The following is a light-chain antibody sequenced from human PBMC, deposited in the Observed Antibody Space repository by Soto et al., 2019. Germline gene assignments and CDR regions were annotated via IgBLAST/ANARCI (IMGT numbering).Light chain of an antibody. CDR3: QQGYSTPLT. Sequence: DIKMTQSPSSLSASVGDRVTIACRASQTLDSYLNWYQQKPGKAPKLLIYAASSLQSGVPSRFSGSGSGTDFTLTISSLQPEDFATYYCQQGYSTPLTFGGGTKVDI. J-gene: IGKJ4*01. CDR1: QTLDSY. V-gene: IGKV1-39*01. CDR2: AAS.